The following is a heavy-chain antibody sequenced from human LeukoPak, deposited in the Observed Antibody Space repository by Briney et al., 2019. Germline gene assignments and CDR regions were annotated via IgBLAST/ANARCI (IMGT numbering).Heavy chain of an antibody. Sequence: SETLSLTCTVSGDSISSGNYYWGWIRQPPGKGLEWIGSIYHSGSTYYNPSLKSRVPISVDTSKNQFSLKLSSVTAADTAVYYCARRVSYRNCFDPWGQGTLVTVSS. J-gene: IGHJ5*02. CDR3: ARRVSYRNCFDP. CDR1: GDSISSGNYY. V-gene: IGHV4-39*01. D-gene: IGHD1-26*01. CDR2: IYHSGST.